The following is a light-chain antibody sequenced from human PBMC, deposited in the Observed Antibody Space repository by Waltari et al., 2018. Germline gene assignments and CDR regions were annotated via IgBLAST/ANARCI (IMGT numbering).Light chain of an antibody. CDR1: SRDVGGYNY. V-gene: IGLV2-14*03. CDR2: DVT. CDR3: SSYTSSSRVV. Sequence: QSALTQPASVSGSPGQSLTISCPGTSRDVGGYNYVSWYQQHPGKAPKLMIYDVTNRPSGVSNRFSGSKSGNTASLTISGLQAEDEADYYCSSYTSSSRVVFGGGTKLTVL. J-gene: IGLJ2*01.